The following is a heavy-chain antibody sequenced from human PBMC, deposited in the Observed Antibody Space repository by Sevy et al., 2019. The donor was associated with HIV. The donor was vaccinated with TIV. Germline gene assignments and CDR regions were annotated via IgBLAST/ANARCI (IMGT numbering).Heavy chain of an antibody. J-gene: IGHJ4*02. CDR1: GYTFTTRG. Sequence: VSVKVSCTASGYTFTTRGLTWVRQAPGQGLEWMGWISAYGDTDYAQQVQGRITMTTDTSTKTAYMELRNLRSDDTAEYYCARDSGLRGISGDFDYWGQGTLVTVSS. D-gene: IGHD3-10*01. V-gene: IGHV1-18*01. CDR2: ISAYGDT. CDR3: ARDSGLRGISGDFDY.